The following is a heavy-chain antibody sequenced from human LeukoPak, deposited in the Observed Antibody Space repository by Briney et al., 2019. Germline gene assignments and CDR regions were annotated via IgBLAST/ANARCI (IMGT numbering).Heavy chain of an antibody. CDR3: ARIDYYESRGGNWFDP. CDR2: MNPNSGNT. D-gene: IGHD3-22*01. Sequence: ASVKVSCKASGYTFTSYDINWVRQATGQGLEWMGWMNPNSGNTGYAQKFQGRLTITRNTSISTAYMELSSLRSEDTAVYYCARIDYYESRGGNWFDPWGQGTLVTVSS. CDR1: GYTFTSYD. J-gene: IGHJ5*02. V-gene: IGHV1-8*03.